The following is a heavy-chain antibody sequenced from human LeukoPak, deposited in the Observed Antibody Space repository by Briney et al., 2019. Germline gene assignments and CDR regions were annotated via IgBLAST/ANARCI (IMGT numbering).Heavy chain of an antibody. J-gene: IGHJ4*02. V-gene: IGHV3-48*04. CDR2: IGISSGNT. Sequence: AGGSLRLSCTASGFPFSDYSMNWVSQAPGKGLEWISYIGISSGNTKYADSARGRFTISADNAKNSLYLQMNSLRVEDTAVYYCARDHNYAFDNWGQGTLVSVSS. CDR3: ARDHNYAFDN. D-gene: IGHD1-1*01. CDR1: GFPFSDYS.